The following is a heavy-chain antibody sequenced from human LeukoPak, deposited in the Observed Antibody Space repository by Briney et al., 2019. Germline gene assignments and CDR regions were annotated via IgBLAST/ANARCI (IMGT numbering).Heavy chain of an antibody. J-gene: IGHJ6*02. CDR1: GGSISSYY. CDR2: IYTSGST. V-gene: IGHV4-4*07. CDR3: ARGKSALWFGELYDGMDV. D-gene: IGHD3-10*01. Sequence: PSETLSLTCTVSGGSISSYYWSWVRQPAGKGLEWIGRIYTSGSTNYNPSLKSRVTMSVDTSKNPFSLKLSSVTAADTAVYYCARGKSALWFGELYDGMDVWGQGTTVTVSS.